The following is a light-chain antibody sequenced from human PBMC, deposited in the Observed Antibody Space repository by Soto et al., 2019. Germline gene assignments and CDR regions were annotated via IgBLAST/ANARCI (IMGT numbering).Light chain of an antibody. CDR3: QQHDSYPWT. V-gene: IGKV1-8*01. CDR1: QGISSY. CDR2: AAS. Sequence: ASQGISSYLAWYQQKPGKAPKLLIYAASTLQSGVPSRFSGSGSGRDFTLVISCLQSEDSATYYWQQHDSYPWTFGQGTRW. J-gene: IGKJ1*01.